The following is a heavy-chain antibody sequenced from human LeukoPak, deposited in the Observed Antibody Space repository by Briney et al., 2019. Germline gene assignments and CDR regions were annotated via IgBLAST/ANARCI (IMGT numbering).Heavy chain of an antibody. V-gene: IGHV3-30*18. CDR1: GFTFSIYG. CDR3: AKAHTAYNYAYAFDF. J-gene: IGHJ4*02. CDR2: ISYDGSDK. Sequence: PGRSLRLSCAASGFTFSIYGIHWVRQAPGKGLEWVSFISYDGSDKYYTDSVKGRFTISRDNSKNTLYLQMNSLRVEDTAVYYCAKAHTAYNYAYAFDFWGQGTLVTVSS. D-gene: IGHD5-18*01.